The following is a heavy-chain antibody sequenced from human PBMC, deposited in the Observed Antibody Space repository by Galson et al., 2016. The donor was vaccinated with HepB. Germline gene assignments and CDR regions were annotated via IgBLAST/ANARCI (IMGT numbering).Heavy chain of an antibody. CDR1: GFSFSRYG. CDR2: IWYDGSNE. D-gene: IGHD3-3*01. V-gene: IGHV3-33*01. Sequence: SLRLSCAASGFSFSRYGMHWVRQAPGKGLAWVALIWYDGSNEYYADSVKGRFAISRDNSKNTLYLQMNSLRAEDTAVYYCARDHDGGITIFGVVIDYYYYGMDVWGQGTTVTVSS. CDR3: ARDHDGGITIFGVVIDYYYYGMDV. J-gene: IGHJ6*02.